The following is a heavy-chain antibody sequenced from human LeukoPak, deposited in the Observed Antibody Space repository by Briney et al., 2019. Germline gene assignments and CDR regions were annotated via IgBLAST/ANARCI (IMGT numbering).Heavy chain of an antibody. Sequence: GESLKISCKGSGYISTSYWIGSVGQMPGKSLEWMGILYPGDSATRYSPSFQGQVTISADKSISTAYLQWSSLKASDTAMYYCARGVRGYYDSSGYQPDYWGQGTLGTVSS. CDR3: ARGVRGYYDSSGYQPDY. CDR2: LYPGDSAT. J-gene: IGHJ4*02. D-gene: IGHD3-22*01. CDR1: GYISTSYW. V-gene: IGHV5-51*01.